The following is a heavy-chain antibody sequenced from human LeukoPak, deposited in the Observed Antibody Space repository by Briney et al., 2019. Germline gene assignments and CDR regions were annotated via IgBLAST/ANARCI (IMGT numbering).Heavy chain of an antibody. D-gene: IGHD6-13*01. CDR1: GFTVSSYA. CDR3: ARAPRGSSSWYYFDY. Sequence: PGRSLRLSCAASGFTVSSYAMHWVRQAPGKGLEWVAVISYDGSNKYYADSVKGRFTISRDNSKNTLYLQMNSLRAEDTAVYYCARAPRGSSSWYYFDYWGQGTLVTVSS. CDR2: ISYDGSNK. V-gene: IGHV3-30*04. J-gene: IGHJ4*02.